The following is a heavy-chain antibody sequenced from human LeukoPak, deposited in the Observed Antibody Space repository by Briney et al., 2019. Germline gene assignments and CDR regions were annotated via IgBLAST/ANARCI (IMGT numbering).Heavy chain of an antibody. J-gene: IGHJ4*02. Sequence: SETLSLTCTVSNVSISSGSHYWNWIRQPAGKGLEWIGRIYAGGRSNYNPSLRSRVTISVDTSKNQFSLRLSSVTATDTGVFYCASDHSGWLGLGYWGQGTLVSVSS. CDR2: IYAGGRS. V-gene: IGHV4-61*02. D-gene: IGHD6-19*01. CDR1: NVSISSGSHY. CDR3: ASDHSGWLGLGY.